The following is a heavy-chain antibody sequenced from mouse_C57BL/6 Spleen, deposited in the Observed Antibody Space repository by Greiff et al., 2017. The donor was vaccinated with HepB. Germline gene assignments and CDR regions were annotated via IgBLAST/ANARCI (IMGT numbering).Heavy chain of an antibody. CDR2: ISYDGSN. CDR1: GYSITSGYY. Sequence: EVKLQESGPGLVKPSQSLSLTCSVTGYSITSGYYWNWIRQFPGNKLEWMGYISYDGSNNYNPSLKNRISITRDTSKNQFFLKLNSATTEDTATYYCARDWDGGAYWGQGTLVTVSA. CDR3: ARDWDGGAY. D-gene: IGHD4-1*01. J-gene: IGHJ3*01. V-gene: IGHV3-6*01.